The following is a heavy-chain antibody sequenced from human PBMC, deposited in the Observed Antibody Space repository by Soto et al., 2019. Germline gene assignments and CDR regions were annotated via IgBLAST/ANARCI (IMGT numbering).Heavy chain of an antibody. CDR2: ISSRTNTI. J-gene: IGHJ4*02. D-gene: IGHD6-13*01. CDR1: GFTFSAYS. V-gene: IGHV3-48*01. Sequence: EVQLVESGGGLVQPGGSLRLSCAASGFTFSAYSMNWVRQAPGKGLEWVSYISSRTNTIYYSDSVQGRFTISRDDAKNSLYLQMDSPRAEDTAVYYCARDRRIAAAADFYFDSWGQATLVTVSS. CDR3: ARDRRIAAAADFYFDS.